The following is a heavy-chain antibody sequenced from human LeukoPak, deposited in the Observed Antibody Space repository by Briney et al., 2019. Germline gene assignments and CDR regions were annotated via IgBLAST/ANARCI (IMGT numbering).Heavy chain of an antibody. D-gene: IGHD1-7*01. Sequence: GRSLRLSCAASGFTFSSYGMHWVRQAPGKGLEWVAVISYDGSNKYYADSVKGRFTISRDNSKNTLYLQMNSLRAEDTAVYYCAKDRKSGTRQSRNGMDVWGQGTTVTVSS. J-gene: IGHJ6*02. CDR1: GFTFSSYG. CDR3: AKDRKSGTRQSRNGMDV. V-gene: IGHV3-30*18. CDR2: ISYDGSNK.